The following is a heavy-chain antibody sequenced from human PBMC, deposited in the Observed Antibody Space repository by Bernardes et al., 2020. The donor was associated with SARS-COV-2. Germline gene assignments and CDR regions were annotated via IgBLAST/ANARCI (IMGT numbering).Heavy chain of an antibody. CDR1: GFTFSGYS. D-gene: IGHD6-19*01. Sequence: VETLFLSCAASGFTFSGYSLNWVRQAPGQGVEWVSSISSTSAHQYYADSLKGRFTISRDNAKNSLFLQINNLRVEDTAVYYCARTEFTSSWFFRYFDLWGRGTLVTVSS. V-gene: IGHV3-21*06. J-gene: IGHJ2*01. CDR3: ARTEFTSSWFFRYFDL. CDR2: ISSTSAHQ.